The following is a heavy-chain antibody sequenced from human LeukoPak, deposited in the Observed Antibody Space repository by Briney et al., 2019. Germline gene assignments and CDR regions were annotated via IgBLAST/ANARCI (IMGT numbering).Heavy chain of an antibody. Sequence: NPSETLSLTCSVSGGSISTYYWSWIRQPPGKGLEWIGRIYYSGSTNYNPSLKSRVTISVDTSKNRISLKLSSVTAADTAVYYCARAGRLGELSSPYYYYYGMDVWGQGTTVTVSS. J-gene: IGHJ6*02. D-gene: IGHD3-16*02. CDR3: ARAGRLGELSSPYYYYYGMDV. V-gene: IGHV4-59*12. CDR1: GGSISTYY. CDR2: IYYSGST.